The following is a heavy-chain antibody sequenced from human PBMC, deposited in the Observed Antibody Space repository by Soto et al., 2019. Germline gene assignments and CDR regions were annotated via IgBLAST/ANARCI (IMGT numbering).Heavy chain of an antibody. CDR3: ARVGASVAGFDY. J-gene: IGHJ4*02. CDR2: IIPIFGTA. V-gene: IGHV1-69*06. D-gene: IGHD1-26*01. CDR1: GGTFSSYA. Sequence: QVQLVQSGAEVKKPGASVKVSCKASGGTFSSYAISWVRQAPGQGLEWMGGIIPIFGTANYAQKFQGRVTITADKSTSTAYMELRSLRSEDTAVYYCARVGASVAGFDYWGQGTLVTVSS.